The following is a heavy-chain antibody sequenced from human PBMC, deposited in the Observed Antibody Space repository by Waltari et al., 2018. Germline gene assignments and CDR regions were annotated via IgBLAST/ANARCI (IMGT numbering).Heavy chain of an antibody. CDR1: GYTFTASY. CDR2: INPRSGET. J-gene: IGHJ4*02. Sequence: QEHLVQSGAEVKKPGASVRVSCKASGYTFTASYIHWVRQAPGQGLQWMGWINPRSGETKFTQKFQGRVTMTRDTSLNTAYMVISSLVFDDTAVYYCAREGSHLTTVNDYWGQGTQVIVSS. V-gene: IGHV1-2*02. D-gene: IGHD4-17*01. CDR3: AREGSHLTTVNDY.